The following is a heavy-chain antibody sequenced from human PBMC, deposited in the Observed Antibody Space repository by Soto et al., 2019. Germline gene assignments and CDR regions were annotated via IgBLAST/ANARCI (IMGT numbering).Heavy chain of an antibody. Sequence: SETLSLTCAMSGGSVSSTNGWSWVRQSPGKGLEWIGDIYHIGSTNYNPSLRGRVTISVDKSNNQFSLTLKDVTAADTAVYYCARVWGGAFDIWGQGTMVT. V-gene: IGHV4-4*02. D-gene: IGHD3-10*01. J-gene: IGHJ3*02. CDR3: ARVWGGAFDI. CDR1: GGSVSSTNG. CDR2: IYHIGST.